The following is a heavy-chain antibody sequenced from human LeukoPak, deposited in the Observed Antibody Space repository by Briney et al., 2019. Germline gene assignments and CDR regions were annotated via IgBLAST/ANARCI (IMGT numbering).Heavy chain of an antibody. CDR3: ARGSHIGFDP. CDR2: IGAAGDT. Sequence: GGSLRLSCAASGFTFSSYDMHWVRQPTGKGLEWVSGIGAAGDTYYAGSVKGRFTISRENAKNSSYLQMNSLGAGDTAVYYCARGSHIGFDPWRQGTLVTVSS. J-gene: IGHJ5*02. CDR1: GFTFSSYD. V-gene: IGHV3-13*04.